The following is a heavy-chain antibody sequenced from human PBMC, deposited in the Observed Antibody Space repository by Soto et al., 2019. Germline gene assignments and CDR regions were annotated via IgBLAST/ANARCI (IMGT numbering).Heavy chain of an antibody. CDR1: GFTFSSYG. CDR2: IWYDGSNK. Sequence: GGALRLSCAASGFTFSSYGMHWVRQAPGKGLEWVAVIWYDGSNKYYADSVKGRFTISRDNSKNTLYLQMNSLRAEDTAVYYCARDRGSSGYSYPAEYFQPWGQGTLVTVPP. V-gene: IGHV3-33*01. D-gene: IGHD3-22*01. J-gene: IGHJ1*01. CDR3: ARDRGSSGYSYPAEYFQP.